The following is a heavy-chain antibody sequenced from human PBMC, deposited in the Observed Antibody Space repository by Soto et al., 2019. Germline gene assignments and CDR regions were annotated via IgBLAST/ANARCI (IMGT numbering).Heavy chain of an antibody. Sequence: ASVKVSCKASGYTFTGYYMHWVRQAPGQGLEWMGWINPNSGGTNYAQKFQGWVTMTRDTSISTAYMELSRLRSDDTAVYYCARGMGPLYYYYMDVWGKGTTVTVSS. CDR3: ARGMGPLYYYYMDV. V-gene: IGHV1-2*04. CDR2: INPNSGGT. CDR1: GYTFTGYY. J-gene: IGHJ6*03. D-gene: IGHD3-16*01.